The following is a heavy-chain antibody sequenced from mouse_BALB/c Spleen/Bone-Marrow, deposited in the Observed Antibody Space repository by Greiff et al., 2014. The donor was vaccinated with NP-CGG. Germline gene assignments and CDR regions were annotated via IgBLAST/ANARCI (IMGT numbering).Heavy chain of an antibody. CDR1: GYTFTSFY. CDR3: TRRSLLSDYYALDY. CDR2: INPSNGGT. V-gene: IGHV1S81*02. Sequence: QVQLKESGAELVKPGASVKLSCKASGYTFTSFYMCWVKQRPGQGLEWIGDINPSNGGTNFNEKFRKKATLTVDTSSSTAYMEFSSLTSEDSAVYYCTRRSLLSDYYALDYWGQGTSVTVSS. D-gene: IGHD6-1*01. J-gene: IGHJ4*01.